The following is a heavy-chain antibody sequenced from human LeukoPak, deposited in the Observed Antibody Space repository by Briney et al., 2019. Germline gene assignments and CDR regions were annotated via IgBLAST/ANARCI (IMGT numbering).Heavy chain of an antibody. CDR3: ARAQRMGRYSYYYGSGSLYNWFDP. CDR1: GYTFTSYY. V-gene: IGHV1-46*01. J-gene: IGHJ5*02. Sequence: ASVKVSCKASGYTFTSYYMHWVRQAPGQGLEWMGIINPSGGSTSYAQKFQGRVTMTRDTSTSTVYMELRSLRSEDTAVYYCARAQRMGRYSYYYGSGSLYNWFDPWGQGTLVTVSS. D-gene: IGHD3-10*01. CDR2: INPSGGST.